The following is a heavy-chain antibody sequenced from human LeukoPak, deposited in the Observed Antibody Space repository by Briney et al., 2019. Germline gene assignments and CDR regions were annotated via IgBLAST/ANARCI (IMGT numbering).Heavy chain of an antibody. CDR1: GYTFTTYG. D-gene: IGHD6-19*01. J-gene: IGHJ6*02. Sequence: ASVKVSCRASGYTFTTYGINWVRQAPGQGLEWMGWVKTYNGDTNTAQKFLDRIIMTTDKSTGTAYMELRSLRSDDTAVYYCAKDGGQQWLTNYYSYGMDVWGQGTTVIVSS. CDR2: VKTYNGDT. CDR3: AKDGGQQWLTNYYSYGMDV. V-gene: IGHV1-18*01.